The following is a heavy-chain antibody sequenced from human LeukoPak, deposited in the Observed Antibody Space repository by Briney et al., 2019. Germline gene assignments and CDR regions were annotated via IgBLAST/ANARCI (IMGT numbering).Heavy chain of an antibody. CDR3: AKAYYDSSGYYDY. J-gene: IGHJ4*02. V-gene: IGHV3-23*01. CDR1: GFTISTYA. CDR2: MSGSAGNT. Sequence: GGSLRLSCAVSGFTISTYAMSWVRQAPGKGLEWVSAMSGSAGNTYYADSVRGRITISRDNSKNMLYLEMNSLRAEDTAVYYCAKAYYDSSGYYDYWGQGTLVTVSS. D-gene: IGHD3-22*01.